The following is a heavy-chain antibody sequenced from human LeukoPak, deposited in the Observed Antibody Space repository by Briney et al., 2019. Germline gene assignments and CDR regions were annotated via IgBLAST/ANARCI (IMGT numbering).Heavy chain of an antibody. V-gene: IGHV3-13*01. CDR3: AREVGDGYNSGWYLDL. CDR1: GFTFSRSD. D-gene: IGHD5-24*01. CDR2: IGLASDT. Sequence: GGSLRLSCAASGFTFSRSDMHWVGQVTGKGLEWVSAIGLASDTYYPDSVKGRFTISREDDKSSLYLQMNSLRAEDMAVYYCAREVGDGYNSGWYLDLWGRGTLVTVSS. J-gene: IGHJ2*01.